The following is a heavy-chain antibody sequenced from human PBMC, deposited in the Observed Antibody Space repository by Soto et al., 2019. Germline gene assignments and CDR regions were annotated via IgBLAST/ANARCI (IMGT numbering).Heavy chain of an antibody. V-gene: IGHV1-8*01. CDR2: MNPNSGNT. Sequence: QVQLVQSGAEVKKPGASVKVSCKASGYTFTSYDINWVRQATGQGLEWMGWMNPNSGNTGYAQKFQGRVTMTRNTSISTAYMALSSLRSEDTAVYYCARVSPAATAFDYWGQGTLVTVSS. J-gene: IGHJ4*02. CDR3: ARVSPAATAFDY. D-gene: IGHD2-2*01. CDR1: GYTFTSYD.